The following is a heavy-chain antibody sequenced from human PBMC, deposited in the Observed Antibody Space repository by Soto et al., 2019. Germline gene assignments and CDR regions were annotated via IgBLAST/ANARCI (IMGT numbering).Heavy chain of an antibody. CDR1: GGSISSYY. CDR3: ASALGREKQNNWFDP. V-gene: IGHV4-59*01. Sequence: SETLSVTCTVSGGSISSYYWSWIRQPPGKGLEWIGYIYYSGSTNYNPSLKSRVTISVETSKNQLSLKLSSVNAADTAVYYCASALGREKQNNWFDPWAQGTLVTVYS. J-gene: IGHJ5*02. CDR2: IYYSGST. D-gene: IGHD7-27*01.